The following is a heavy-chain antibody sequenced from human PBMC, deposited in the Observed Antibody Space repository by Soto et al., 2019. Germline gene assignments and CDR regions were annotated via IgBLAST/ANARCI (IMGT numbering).Heavy chain of an antibody. CDR2: IYYSGST. CDR1: GGSISSSSYY. V-gene: IGHV4-39*01. J-gene: IGHJ4*02. Sequence: SETLSLTCTVSGGSISSSSYYWGWIRQPSGKGLEWIGSIYYSGSTYYNPSLKSRFTISVDTSKNQFSLKLSSVTAADTAVYYCARRSYSSSGPFDYWGQGTLVTVSS. CDR3: ARRSYSSSGPFDY. D-gene: IGHD6-6*01.